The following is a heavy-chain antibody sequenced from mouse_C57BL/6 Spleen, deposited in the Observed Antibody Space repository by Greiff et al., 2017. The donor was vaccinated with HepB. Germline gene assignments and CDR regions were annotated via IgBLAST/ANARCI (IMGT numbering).Heavy chain of an antibody. CDR3: ARYEGGYSYYFDY. Sequence: VQLQQPGAELVKPGASVKLSCKASGYTFTSYWMHWVKQRPGQGLEWIGMIHPNSGSTNYNEKFKSKATLTVDKSSSTAYMQLSSLTSEDSAVYYCARYEGGYSYYFDYWGQGTTLTVSS. CDR1: GYTFTSYW. J-gene: IGHJ2*01. V-gene: IGHV1-64*01. CDR2: IHPNSGST. D-gene: IGHD2-3*01.